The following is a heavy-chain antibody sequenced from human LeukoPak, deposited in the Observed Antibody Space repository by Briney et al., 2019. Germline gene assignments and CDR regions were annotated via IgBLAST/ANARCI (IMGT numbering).Heavy chain of an antibody. CDR1: CGSISSYY. J-gene: IGHJ4*02. D-gene: IGHD6-19*01. V-gene: IGHV4-59*01. Sequence: SETLSLTCTVSCGSISSYYWSWIRQPPGKGLEWIGYIYYSGSTNYNPSLKSRVTISVDTSKNQFSLKLSSVTAADTAVYYCARDVSSGWSFFDYWGQGTLVTVS. CDR3: ARDVSSGWSFFDY. CDR2: IYYSGST.